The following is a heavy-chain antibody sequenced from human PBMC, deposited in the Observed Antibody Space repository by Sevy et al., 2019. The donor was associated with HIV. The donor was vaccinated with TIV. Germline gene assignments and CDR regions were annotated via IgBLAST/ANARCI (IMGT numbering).Heavy chain of an antibody. Sequence: SGPTLVNPTQTLTLTCTFSGFSLTTSAVGVGWIRQPPGKALECLAVIYWNDDKRYRPSLKSRLTITKDTAKNQVVLTMTNMDPVDTATYYCAQTTYGDYVGFFDYWGQGTLVTVSS. J-gene: IGHJ4*02. CDR2: IYWNDDK. CDR3: AQTTYGDYVGFFDY. D-gene: IGHD4-17*01. CDR1: GFSLTTSAVG. V-gene: IGHV2-5*01.